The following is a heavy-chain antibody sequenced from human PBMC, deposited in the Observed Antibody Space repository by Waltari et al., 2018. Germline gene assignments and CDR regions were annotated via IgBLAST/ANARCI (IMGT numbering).Heavy chain of an antibody. D-gene: IGHD6-6*01. CDR3: ASRYSSSIGVGY. Sequence: EVQLVESGGGLVQPGGSLRLSCAASGFTFSSYEMNWVRQAPGKGLEWVSYISSSGSTIYYADSVKGRFTISRDNAKNSLYLQMNSLRAEDTAVYYCASRYSSSIGVGYWGQGTLVIVSS. CDR1: GFTFSSYE. V-gene: IGHV3-48*03. CDR2: ISSSGSTI. J-gene: IGHJ4*02.